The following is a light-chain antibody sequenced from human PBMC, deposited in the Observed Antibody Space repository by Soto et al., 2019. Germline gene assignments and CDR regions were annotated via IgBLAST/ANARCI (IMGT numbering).Light chain of an antibody. CDR3: QQHGISHIT. CDR2: DAS. J-gene: IGKJ5*01. CDR1: QSVSSSY. V-gene: IGKV3-20*01. Sequence: EVVMTQSPGALSLSPCERATLSSSAGQSVSSSYLAWYQHKPGQAPRLLMYDASLRATGVPDRFSGSGSGTDFTLTITRLEPDDSAVYYCQQHGISHITFGQGTRLEI.